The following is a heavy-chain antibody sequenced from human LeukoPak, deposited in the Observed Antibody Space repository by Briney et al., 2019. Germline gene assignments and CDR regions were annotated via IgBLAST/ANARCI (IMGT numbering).Heavy chain of an antibody. CDR2: ISWNSGSI. V-gene: IGHV3-9*01. D-gene: IGHD3-22*01. CDR3: AKATGDYYDSSGYYYFDY. Sequence: SLRLSCAASGFTFDDYAMHWVRQAPGKGLEWVSGISWNSGSIGYADSVKGRFTISRDNAKNSLYLQMNSLRAEDTALYYCAKATGDYYDSSGYYYFDYWGQGTLVTVSS. CDR1: GFTFDDYA. J-gene: IGHJ4*02.